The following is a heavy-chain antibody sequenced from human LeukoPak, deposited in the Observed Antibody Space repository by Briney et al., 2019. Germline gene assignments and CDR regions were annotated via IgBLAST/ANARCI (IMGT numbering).Heavy chain of an antibody. CDR1: GDSINSKDHY. CDR2: MYYTGRA. Sequence: PLETLSLTCTVSGDSINSKDHYWGWFRQPPGKGLEWIGSMYYTGRAYYNPSLKSRVTFSVDTSKNQFSLKLSSVTAADTAVYYCARDRGAYDYDWFDPWGQGTLVTVSS. J-gene: IGHJ5*02. V-gene: IGHV4-39*02. CDR3: ARDRGAYDYDWFDP. D-gene: IGHD5-12*01.